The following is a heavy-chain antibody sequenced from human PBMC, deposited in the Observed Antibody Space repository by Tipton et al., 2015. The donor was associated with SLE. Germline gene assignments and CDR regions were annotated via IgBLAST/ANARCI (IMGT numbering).Heavy chain of an antibody. V-gene: IGHV4-61*01. CDR3: ARDPRY. J-gene: IGHJ4*02. Sequence: TLSLTCTVSGGSLSGDTYYWSWIRQPPGKGLEWIGEINHGGSTNYNPSLKSRVTISVDTSKNQFSLKLSSVTAADTAVYYCARDPRYWGQGTLVIVSS. CDR1: GGSLSGDTYY. CDR2: INHGGST.